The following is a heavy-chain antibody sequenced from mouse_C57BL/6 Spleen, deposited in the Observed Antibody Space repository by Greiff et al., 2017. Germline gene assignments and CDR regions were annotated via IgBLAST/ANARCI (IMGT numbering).Heavy chain of an antibody. Sequence: EVKLVESGGGLVQPGGSLSLSCAASGFTFTDYYMSWVRQPPGKALEWLGFIRNKANGYTTEYSAYVKDRFTISRANSQSILYLQMNALRAENSATYYCAKCGLLYCAMDYWGQGTSVTVSS. D-gene: IGHD2-12*01. CDR2: IRNKANGYTT. J-gene: IGHJ4*01. CDR3: AKCGLLYCAMDY. V-gene: IGHV7-3*01. CDR1: GFTFTDYY.